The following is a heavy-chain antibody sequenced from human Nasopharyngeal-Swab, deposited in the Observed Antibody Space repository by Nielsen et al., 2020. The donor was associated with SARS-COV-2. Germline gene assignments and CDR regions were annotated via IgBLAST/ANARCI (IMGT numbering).Heavy chain of an antibody. D-gene: IGHD2-15*01. CDR2: KSCDGSNE. V-gene: IGHV3-30*03. Sequence: GESLKISCAASGFTFSSYSMNWVRQAPGKGLEWVAMKSCDGSNEYYADSVKGRFIISKDSSKNSLYLQMNSLRDEDTAVYYCARDRVGGVVVVAATTFDYWGQGTLVTVSS. CDR3: ARDRVGGVVVVAATTFDY. CDR1: GFTFSSYS. J-gene: IGHJ4*02.